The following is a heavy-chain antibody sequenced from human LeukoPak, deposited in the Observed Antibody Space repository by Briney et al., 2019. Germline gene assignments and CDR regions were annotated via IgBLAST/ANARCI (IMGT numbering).Heavy chain of an antibody. Sequence: GGSLRLSCAASGFTVSSNFMSWVRQAPGKGLEWVSVIYSGGDRYYADSVRGRFTISRDTSKKTLYLQMNSLRAEDTAVYFCAREIRDCRSGECAWLGFDYWGQGTLVTVSS. CDR2: IYSGGDR. D-gene: IGHD2-15*01. CDR3: AREIRDCRSGECAWLGFDY. V-gene: IGHV3-66*01. CDR1: GFTVSSNF. J-gene: IGHJ4*02.